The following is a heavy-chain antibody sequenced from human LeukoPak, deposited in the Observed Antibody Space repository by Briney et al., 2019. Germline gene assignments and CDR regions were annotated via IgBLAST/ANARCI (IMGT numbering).Heavy chain of an antibody. V-gene: IGHV1-18*01. CDR1: GYTFSSFG. CDR3: ARDSGPGRFAFDI. J-gene: IGHJ3*02. Sequence: ASAKVSCKASGYTFSSFGFSWVRLAPGQGLEWMGWISAYNGATRYAQNLQGRVTMTTDTSTSTAYMELTSLRSDDTAVYYCARDSGPGRFAFDIWGQGTMVTVSS. D-gene: IGHD3-10*01. CDR2: ISAYNGAT.